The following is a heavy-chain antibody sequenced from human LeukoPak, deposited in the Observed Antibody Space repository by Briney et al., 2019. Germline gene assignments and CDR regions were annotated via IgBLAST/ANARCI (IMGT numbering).Heavy chain of an antibody. V-gene: IGHV3-48*01. Sequence: GGSLRLSCAASGFTFSSYSMNWVRQAPGKGLEWVSYISSSSSTIYYADSVKGRFTIPRDNAKNSLYLQMNSLRAEDTAVYYCARGGGYDYSHYWGQGTLVTVSS. CDR2: ISSSSSTI. D-gene: IGHD5-12*01. CDR1: GFTFSSYS. CDR3: ARGGGYDYSHY. J-gene: IGHJ4*02.